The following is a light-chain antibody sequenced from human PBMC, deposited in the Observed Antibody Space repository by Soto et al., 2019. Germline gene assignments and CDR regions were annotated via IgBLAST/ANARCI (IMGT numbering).Light chain of an antibody. CDR1: QGIGSS. Sequence: DIQWTQYPSLLSASVGDRVTITCRARQGIGSSLAWYHQKAGKAPKLLIHTASTLQSGVPSRFSGSGSGTDFTLTITSLKPEDFATYYCQQRNSYPITFGQGTRLEIK. V-gene: IGKV1-9*01. CDR2: TAS. CDR3: QQRNSYPIT. J-gene: IGKJ5*01.